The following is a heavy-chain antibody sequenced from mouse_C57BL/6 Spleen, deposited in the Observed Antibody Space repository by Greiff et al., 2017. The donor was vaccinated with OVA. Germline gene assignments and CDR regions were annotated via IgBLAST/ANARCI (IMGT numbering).Heavy chain of an antibody. Sequence: EVQLQQSGPELVKPGASVKISCKASGYTFTDYYMNWVKQSPGQSLEWIGDINPNNGGTSYNQKFKGKATLTVDKSSSTAYMELRSLTSEDSAVYYCAPYYYSSSPSWYFDVWGTGTTVTVSS. CDR2: INPNNGGT. CDR3: APYYYSSSPSWYFDV. V-gene: IGHV1-26*01. CDR1: GYTFTDYY. D-gene: IGHD1-1*01. J-gene: IGHJ1*03.